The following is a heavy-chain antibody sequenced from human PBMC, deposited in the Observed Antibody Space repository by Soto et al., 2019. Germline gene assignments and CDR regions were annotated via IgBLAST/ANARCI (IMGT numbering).Heavy chain of an antibody. CDR2: IKSKTDGGTT. J-gene: IGHJ4*02. D-gene: IGHD1-26*01. Sequence: GGSLRLSCAASGFTFSNAWMSWVRQAPGKGLEWVGRIKSKTDGGTTDYAAPVKGRFTISRDDSKNTLYLQMNSLKTEDTAVYYCTTAPSQIVGADFDYWGQGTLVTVSS. CDR3: TTAPSQIVGADFDY. CDR1: GFTFSNAW. V-gene: IGHV3-15*01.